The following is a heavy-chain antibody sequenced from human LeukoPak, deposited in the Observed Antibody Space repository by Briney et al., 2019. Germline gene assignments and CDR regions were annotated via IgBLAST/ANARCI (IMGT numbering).Heavy chain of an antibody. CDR3: XXXXXXXXXXXWGXYXXRXNMDV. Sequence: SETLSLTCTVSGDSISSGTYSWTWIRQPAGKGLEWIGGISTSGNTKFHPSLKSRVTMSLDTSENHFSLNIESVTAADTAVYYXXXXXXXXXXXXWGXYXXRXNMDVWGRGTTVTVSS. D-gene: IGHD3-16*01. CDR2: ISTSGNT. V-gene: IGHV4-61*02. J-gene: IGHJ6*03. CDR1: GDSISSGTYS.